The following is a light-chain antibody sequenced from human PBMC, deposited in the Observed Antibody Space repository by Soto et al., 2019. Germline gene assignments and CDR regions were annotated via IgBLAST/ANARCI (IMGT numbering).Light chain of an antibody. CDR1: QGISNY. CDR3: QKYNSAPTWT. CDR2: AAS. Sequence: DIQMTQSPSSLSASVGDRVTITCRASQGISNYLAWYQQKPGKAPQLLIYAASTLQSGVPSRFSGSGSGTDFTLTISSLQPEDVATYYCQKYNSAPTWTFGQGTKVEIK. J-gene: IGKJ1*01. V-gene: IGKV1-27*01.